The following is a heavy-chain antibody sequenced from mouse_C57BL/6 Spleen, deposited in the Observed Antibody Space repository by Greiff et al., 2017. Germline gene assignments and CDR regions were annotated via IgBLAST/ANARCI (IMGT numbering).Heavy chain of an antibody. CDR3: ARSGDNEYYALDY. V-gene: IGHV1-82*01. CDR2: IYPGDGDT. Sequence: VQLQQSGPELVKPGASVKISCKASGYAFSSSWMNWVKQRPGKGLEWIGRIYPGDGDTNYNGKFKGKATLTADTSSSTAYMQLSSLTSADSAVYFSARSGDNEYYALDYWGQGTSVTVSA. CDR1: GYAFSSSW. D-gene: IGHD2-13*01. J-gene: IGHJ4*01.